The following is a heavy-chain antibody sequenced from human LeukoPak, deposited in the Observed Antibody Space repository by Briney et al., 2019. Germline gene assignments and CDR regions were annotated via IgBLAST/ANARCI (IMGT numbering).Heavy chain of an antibody. D-gene: IGHD3-22*01. J-gene: IGHJ2*01. Sequence: SETLSLTCTVSGGSISSGSYYWSWIRQPAGKGLEWIGRIYTSGSTNYNPSLKSRVTISVDTSKNQFSLKLSSVTAADTAVYYCARSETYYYDSSGYWSGWYFDLWGRGTLVTVSS. CDR2: IYTSGST. CDR1: GGSISSGSYY. V-gene: IGHV4-61*02. CDR3: ARSETYYYDSSGYWSGWYFDL.